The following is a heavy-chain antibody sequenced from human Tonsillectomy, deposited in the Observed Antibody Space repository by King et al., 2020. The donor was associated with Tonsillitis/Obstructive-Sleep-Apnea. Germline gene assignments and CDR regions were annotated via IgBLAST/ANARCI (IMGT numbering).Heavy chain of an antibody. CDR2: INPSSGVT. V-gene: IGHV1-46*01. Sequence: QLVQSGAEVKTPGASVKVSCKASGYTFTRYYIHWVRQARGQGREWMGIINPSSGVTTYAQKFQGRVSMTTDTSASTVYLHLSSLRSEDTAVYYCARDDTVGRYIDSWGQGTLVTVSS. D-gene: IGHD1-14*01. CDR1: GYTFTRYY. CDR3: ARDDTVGRYIDS. J-gene: IGHJ4*02.